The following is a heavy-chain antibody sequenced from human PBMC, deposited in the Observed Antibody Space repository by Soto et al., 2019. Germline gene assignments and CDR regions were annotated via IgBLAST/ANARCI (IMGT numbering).Heavy chain of an antibody. CDR2: INHSGST. Sequence: QVQLQQWGAGLLKPSETLSLTCAVYGGSFSGYYWSWIRQPPGKGLEWIGEINHSGSTNYNPSLKSRVTISVDTSKNQFSLKLSSVTAADTAVYYCARGAHYYDILNWFDPWGQGTLVTVSS. J-gene: IGHJ5*02. CDR3: ARGAHYYDILNWFDP. CDR1: GGSFSGYY. D-gene: IGHD3-9*01. V-gene: IGHV4-34*01.